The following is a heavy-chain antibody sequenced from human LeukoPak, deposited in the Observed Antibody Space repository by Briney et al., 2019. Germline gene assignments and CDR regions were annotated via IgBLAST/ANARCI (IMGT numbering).Heavy chain of an antibody. V-gene: IGHV3-21*01. D-gene: IGHD1-26*01. CDR2: ISSGSDSI. J-gene: IGHJ3*02. CDR1: GFTFSSYA. Sequence: PGGSLRLSCSASGFTFSSYAMHWVRQAPGKGLDWVSSISSGSDSIFYADSVRDRFTISRDNAKNSLYLQMNSLRAEDTAVYYCARDLVGAIADAFDIWGQGTMVTVSS. CDR3: ARDLVGAIADAFDI.